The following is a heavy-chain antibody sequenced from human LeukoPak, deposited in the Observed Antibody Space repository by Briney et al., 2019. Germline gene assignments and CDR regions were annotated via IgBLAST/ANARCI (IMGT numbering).Heavy chain of an antibody. CDR3: AKVTYGSGTYGAFDY. V-gene: IGHV3-23*01. J-gene: IGHJ4*02. CDR2: IRGTGTST. CDR1: GFTFSSYG. D-gene: IGHD3-10*01. Sequence: WGTLRLSCAGSGFTFSSYGMSWVRQAPGKGLEWVSAIRGTGTSTYYADSVKGRFTISRDNSKNTLYLQMNSLRAEDTAVYYCAKVTYGSGTYGAFDYWGQGTLVTVSS.